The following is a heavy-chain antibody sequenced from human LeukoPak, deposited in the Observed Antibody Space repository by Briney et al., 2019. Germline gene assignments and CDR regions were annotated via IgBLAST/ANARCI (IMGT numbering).Heavy chain of an antibody. D-gene: IGHD3-10*01. V-gene: IGHV3-23*01. Sequence: GGSLRLSCAASGFTFSTYAMSWVRQAPGKGLEWVSTISGSGANTYYADSVRGRFTISRDNSKNTLYLQMNSLRAEDTAVYYCAKDHYYGSGSPYGMDVWGQGTTVTVSS. CDR3: AKDHYYGSGSPYGMDV. CDR1: GFTFSTYA. J-gene: IGHJ6*02. CDR2: ISGSGANT.